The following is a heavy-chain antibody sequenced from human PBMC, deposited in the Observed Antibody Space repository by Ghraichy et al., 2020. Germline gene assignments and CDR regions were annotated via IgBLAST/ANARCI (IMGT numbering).Heavy chain of an antibody. D-gene: IGHD6-13*01. V-gene: IGHV4-59*01. Sequence: LSLTCTVAGGSISSYYWSWIRQPPGKGLEWIGYIYYSGSTNYNPSLKSRVTISVDTSKNQFSLKLSSVTAADTAVYYCARVELAAAGTGWFDPWGQGTLVTVSS. J-gene: IGHJ5*02. CDR3: ARVELAAAGTGWFDP. CDR1: GGSISSYY. CDR2: IYYSGST.